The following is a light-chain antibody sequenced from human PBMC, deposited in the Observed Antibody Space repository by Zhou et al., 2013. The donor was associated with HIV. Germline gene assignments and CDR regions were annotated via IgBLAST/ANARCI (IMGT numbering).Light chain of an antibody. Sequence: EIVLTQSPATLSVSPGERATLSCRASQSISNKLAWYQQRPGQAPRLLIYGASTRATGIPARFSGSGSGTDFTLTINRLEPEDFAVYYCQQYYSSPLTFGGGTKLEIK. CDR1: QSISNK. J-gene: IGKJ4*01. CDR2: GAS. CDR3: QQYYSSPLT. V-gene: IGKV3-15*01.